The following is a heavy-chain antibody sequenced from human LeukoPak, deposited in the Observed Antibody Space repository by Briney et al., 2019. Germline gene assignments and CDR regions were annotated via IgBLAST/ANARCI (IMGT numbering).Heavy chain of an antibody. CDR2: IRYDGNNK. V-gene: IGHV3-30*02. Sequence: GGSLRLSCAASGFTFSSYGMHWVRQAPGKGLEWVAFIRYDGNNKYSADSVKGRFTISRDSSKNTLFLQMNSLRAEDTAVYYCAKDPTPYSGTYSRYFDYWGQGTLVTVSS. CDR1: GFTFSSYG. CDR3: AKDPTPYSGTYSRYFDY. D-gene: IGHD1-26*01. J-gene: IGHJ4*02.